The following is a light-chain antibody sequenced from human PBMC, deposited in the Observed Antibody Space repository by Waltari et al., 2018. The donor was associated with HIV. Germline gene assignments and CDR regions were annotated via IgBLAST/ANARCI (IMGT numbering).Light chain of an antibody. V-gene: IGLV3-19*01. CDR1: SPRNYN. CDR3: NSRDSRGNHGV. J-gene: IGLJ1*01. Sequence: SSELTQDPAVSVALGQTVRITCQGDSPRNYNAILYQQKPGQAPILVIYVRNSRPSGIPDRFSGSSSGNTASLTITGAQAEDEADYYCNSRDSRGNHGVFGTGTKVTVL. CDR2: VRN.